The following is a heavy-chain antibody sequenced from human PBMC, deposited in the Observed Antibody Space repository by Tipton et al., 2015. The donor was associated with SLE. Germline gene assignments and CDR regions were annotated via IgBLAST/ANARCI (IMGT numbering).Heavy chain of an antibody. J-gene: IGHJ4*02. CDR1: GFMFSNYW. V-gene: IGHV3-7*01. Sequence: SLRLSCAASGFMFSNYWMSWVRQAPGKGLEWVANMKQDASEIYYVDSVKGRFTISRDKARNSLFLQMNSLRVEDTAVYYCATLPGRYQLLGDDFWGQGTLVTVSS. CDR3: ATLPGRYQLLGDDF. D-gene: IGHD2-2*01. CDR2: MKQDASEI.